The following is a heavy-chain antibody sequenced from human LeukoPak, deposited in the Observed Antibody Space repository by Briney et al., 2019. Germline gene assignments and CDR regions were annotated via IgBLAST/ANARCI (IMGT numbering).Heavy chain of an antibody. D-gene: IGHD2-21*02. CDR2: INPNSGGT. CDR3: ARGGSTDSIHSCGGNCYFLDY. J-gene: IGHJ4*02. Sequence: ASVKGSCKASGYTFTGNHMHWVRQAPGQGLEWMGWINPNSGGTNYAQKFQGRVIMTRDTSISTAYMELSRLGSDDTAVYYCARGGSTDSIHSCGGNCYFLDYWGQGTLVTVSS. V-gene: IGHV1-2*02. CDR1: GYTFTGNH.